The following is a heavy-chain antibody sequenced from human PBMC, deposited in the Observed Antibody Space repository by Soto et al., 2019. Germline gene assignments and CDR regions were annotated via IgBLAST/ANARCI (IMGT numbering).Heavy chain of an antibody. V-gene: IGHV3-9*01. Sequence: EVQLVESGGGLVQPGRSLRLSCAASGFSFDDYAMHWVGQAPGKGLEWVSGISWNSGTIYYADSLKGRFTISRDNAKNSLYLQMSSLRAEDTAFYDCAKDMRGGSSSSRYFYGMDVWGQGTTVTVSS. CDR2: ISWNSGTI. CDR1: GFSFDDYA. J-gene: IGHJ6*02. D-gene: IGHD6-13*01. CDR3: AKDMRGGSSSSRYFYGMDV.